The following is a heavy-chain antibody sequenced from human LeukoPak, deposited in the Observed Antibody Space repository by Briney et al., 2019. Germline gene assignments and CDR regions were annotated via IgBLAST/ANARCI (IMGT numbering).Heavy chain of an antibody. D-gene: IGHD1-26*01. CDR2: IYYSGST. Sequence: PSETLSLTCTVSGGSISSGGYYWSWIRQPPGKGLEWIGYIYYSGSTNYNPSLKSRVTISVDTSKNQFSLKLSSVTAADTAVYYCARKLVGATNLDAFDIWGQGTMVTVSS. V-gene: IGHV4-61*08. J-gene: IGHJ3*02. CDR3: ARKLVGATNLDAFDI. CDR1: GGSISSGGYY.